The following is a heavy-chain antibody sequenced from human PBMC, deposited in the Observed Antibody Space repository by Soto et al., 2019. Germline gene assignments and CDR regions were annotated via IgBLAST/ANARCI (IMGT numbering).Heavy chain of an antibody. J-gene: IGHJ4*02. V-gene: IGHV3-23*01. D-gene: IGHD6-19*01. CDR3: AKEGTSGLYYFDY. Sequence: GGSLRLSCAAPGFTFSNYAISWVRQAPGKGLEWVSIISGSGDTPYYADSVKGRFTISRDNSRSTLYLQMNSLRAGDSAKYYCAKEGTSGLYYFDYWGPGTLVTVSS. CDR1: GFTFSNYA. CDR2: ISGSGDTP.